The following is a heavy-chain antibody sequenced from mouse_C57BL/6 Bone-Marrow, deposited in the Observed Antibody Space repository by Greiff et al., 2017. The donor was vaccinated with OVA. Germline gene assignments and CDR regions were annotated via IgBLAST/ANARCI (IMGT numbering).Heavy chain of an antibody. CDR1: GYTFTSYW. Sequence: QVQLKQPGAELVMPGASVKLSCKASGYTFTSYWMHWVKQRPGQGLEWIGEIDPSDSYTNYNQKCKGKSTLTVDKSSSTAYMQLSSLTSEDSAVYYCARGGWEFAYWGQGTLVTVSA. CDR2: IDPSDSYT. V-gene: IGHV1-69*01. D-gene: IGHD1-1*02. CDR3: ARGGWEFAY. J-gene: IGHJ3*01.